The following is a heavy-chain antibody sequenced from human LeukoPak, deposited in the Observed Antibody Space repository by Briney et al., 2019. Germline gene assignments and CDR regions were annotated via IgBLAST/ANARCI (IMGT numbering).Heavy chain of an antibody. V-gene: IGHV4-4*09. J-gene: IGHJ5*02. CDR2: IHHSGIT. Sequence: PSETLSLTCSVSGGSITGYYWSWIRQPPGKGLEWIGYIHHSGITNYNPSLKSRVTVSVDTSKNQFSLRLRSVTAADTAVYYCASILWFGDSWFDPGGQGTLVTVSA. CDR1: GGSITGYY. CDR3: ASILWFGDSWFDP. D-gene: IGHD3-10*01.